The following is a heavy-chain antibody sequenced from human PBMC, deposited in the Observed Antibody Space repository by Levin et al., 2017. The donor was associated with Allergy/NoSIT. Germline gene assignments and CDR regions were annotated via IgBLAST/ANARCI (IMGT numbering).Heavy chain of an antibody. J-gene: IGHJ4*02. V-gene: IGHV1-69*13. Sequence: GASVKVSCKASGGTFSSYSINWVRQAPGQGLEWMGGIIPLFGTRNYAQKFQGRVTITADESTNTTYMELSSLRSEDTAVYYCAREDYRFWSGCFDSWGQGTLVTVSS. D-gene: IGHD3-3*01. CDR3: AREDYRFWSGCFDS. CDR2: IIPLFGTR. CDR1: GGTFSSYS.